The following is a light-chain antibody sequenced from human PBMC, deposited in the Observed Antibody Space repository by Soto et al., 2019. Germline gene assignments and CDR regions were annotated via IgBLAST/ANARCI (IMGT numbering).Light chain of an antibody. CDR2: NAS. CDR1: QSVSSY. J-gene: IGKJ5*01. Sequence: EIVLTQSPATLSLSPGERATLSCRASQSVSSYLAWYQQKPGQAPRLLIYNASNRATAIPARFSGSGSGKNFTLTISSLQPEDFAVYYCQQRSNWPPIAFGQGTRLEIK. V-gene: IGKV3-11*01. CDR3: QQRSNWPPIA.